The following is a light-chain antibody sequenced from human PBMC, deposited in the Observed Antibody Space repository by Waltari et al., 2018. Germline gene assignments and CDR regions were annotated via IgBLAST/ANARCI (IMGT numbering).Light chain of an antibody. CDR3: QQYNSYSGT. V-gene: IGKV1-5*03. CDR1: QSISNW. Sequence: DIQMTQSPSTLSASVGDSVTITCRASQSISNWLAWYQQKPGKAPKLLIYKASSLESGVPSRFSGRGSGTEFTLTISSLQPDDFASYYCQQYNSYSGTFGLGTKVEIK. J-gene: IGKJ1*01. CDR2: KAS.